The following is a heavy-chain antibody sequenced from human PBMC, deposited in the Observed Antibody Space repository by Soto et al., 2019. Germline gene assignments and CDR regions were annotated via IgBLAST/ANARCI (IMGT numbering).Heavy chain of an antibody. D-gene: IGHD2-15*01. CDR1: GFSFGSYA. J-gene: IGHJ4*02. CDR3: ARWTYLDY. CDR2: ISGSDGKT. Sequence: GGSLRLSCAASGFSFGSYALSWVRQAPGKGLEWVSTISGSDGKTFYADSVKGRFSISRDTSQSTLYLQMNSLRADDTAMYYCARWTYLDYWGQGTRVTVSS. V-gene: IGHV3-23*01.